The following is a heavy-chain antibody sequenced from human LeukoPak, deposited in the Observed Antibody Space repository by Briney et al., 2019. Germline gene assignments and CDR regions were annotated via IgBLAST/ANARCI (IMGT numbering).Heavy chain of an antibody. CDR1: IGSIGSEYSY. J-gene: IGHJ4*02. D-gene: IGHD6-19*01. V-gene: IGHV4-39*01. Sequence: SETLSLTCTVSIGSIGSEYSYWVWIRQPPGKGLEWIGSIYGATTYYSPSLKSRVTMFVDTSSNRFSPQMTSVTAADTAVYYCARHPFQTAVAGIDSWGQGTLVTVSS. CDR3: ARHPFQTAVAGIDS. CDR2: IYGATT.